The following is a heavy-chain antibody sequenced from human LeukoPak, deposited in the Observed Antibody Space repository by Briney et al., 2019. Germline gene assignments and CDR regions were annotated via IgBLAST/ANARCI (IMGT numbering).Heavy chain of an antibody. J-gene: IGHJ4*02. D-gene: IGHD6-19*01. Sequence: ASVKVSCKASGYTFTGYYMHWVRQAPGQGLEWMGWINPNSGGTNYAQKFQGRVTMTRDTSISIAYMELSRLRSDDTAVYYCARDRGGWYAVSYWGQGTLVTVSS. CDR2: INPNSGGT. V-gene: IGHV1-2*02. CDR3: ARDRGGWYAVSY. CDR1: GYTFTGYY.